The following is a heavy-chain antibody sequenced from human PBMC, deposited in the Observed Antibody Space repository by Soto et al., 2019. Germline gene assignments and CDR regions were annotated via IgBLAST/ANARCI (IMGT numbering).Heavy chain of an antibody. V-gene: IGHV3-64*01. CDR1: GFTFSSYA. CDR2: ISSNGGRT. CDR3: ERSGLPFDY. J-gene: IGHJ4*02. D-gene: IGHD2-21*02. Sequence: EGSLRLSCAASGFTFSSYAMHWVRQAPGKGLEYVSGISSNGGRTYYANSVKGRFTISRDNSKNTLYLQVGSLRAEDMAVYYCERSGLPFDYCRPRYLVPVSP.